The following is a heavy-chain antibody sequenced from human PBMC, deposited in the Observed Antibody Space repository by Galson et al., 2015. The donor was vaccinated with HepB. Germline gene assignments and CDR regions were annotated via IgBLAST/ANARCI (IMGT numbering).Heavy chain of an antibody. Sequence: SLRLSCAASAFTFSKYAMTWVRQAPGKGLEWVSAISYNGAGTYYADSVKGRFTISRDNSKNTLYLQMNSLRAEDTAVYYCAKHYDSSGVDYWGQGALVTVSS. V-gene: IGHV3-23*01. CDR1: AFTFSKYA. J-gene: IGHJ4*02. CDR3: AKHYDSSGVDY. CDR2: ISYNGAGT. D-gene: IGHD3-22*01.